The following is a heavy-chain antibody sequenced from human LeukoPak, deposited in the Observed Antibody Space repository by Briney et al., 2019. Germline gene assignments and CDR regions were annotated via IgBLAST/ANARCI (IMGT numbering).Heavy chain of an antibody. Sequence: GGSLRLSCAASGFTFSSYGMHWVRQAPGKGLEWVSSISTSSSYIYYADSVKGRFTISRDNAKNSLYLQMNSLRAEDTAVYYCARGRLRYYYYMDVWGKGTTVTVSS. V-gene: IGHV3-21*01. J-gene: IGHJ6*03. CDR3: ARGRLRYYYYMDV. CDR1: GFTFSSYG. CDR2: ISTSSSYI. D-gene: IGHD2-15*01.